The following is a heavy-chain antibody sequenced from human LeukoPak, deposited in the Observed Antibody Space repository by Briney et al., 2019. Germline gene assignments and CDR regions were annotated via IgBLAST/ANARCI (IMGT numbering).Heavy chain of an antibody. Sequence: GGSLRLSCAASGFTFSSYSMNWVRQAPGKGLEWVSSISSSSSYIYYADSVKGRFTISRDNAKNSLYLQMNSLRAEDTAVYYCARVGVAVAGTGVDYWGQGTLVTVSS. CDR3: ARVGVAVAGTGVDY. D-gene: IGHD6-19*01. CDR1: GFTFSSYS. CDR2: ISSSSSYI. J-gene: IGHJ4*02. V-gene: IGHV3-21*01.